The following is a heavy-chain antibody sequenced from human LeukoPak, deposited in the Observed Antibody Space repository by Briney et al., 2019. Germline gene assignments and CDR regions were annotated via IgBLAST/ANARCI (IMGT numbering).Heavy chain of an antibody. CDR2: NYTSGST. CDR3: ARSPASSWTPNWFDP. CDR1: GGSISSYY. Sequence: PSETLSLTCAVSGGSISSYYWSWIRQPPGKGLEWIGDNYTSGSTNYNPSLKSRVTISIDTSKNQSSLKLSSVTAADTAVYYCARSPASSWTPNWFDPWGQGTLVTVSS. D-gene: IGHD6-13*01. J-gene: IGHJ5*02. V-gene: IGHV4-4*09.